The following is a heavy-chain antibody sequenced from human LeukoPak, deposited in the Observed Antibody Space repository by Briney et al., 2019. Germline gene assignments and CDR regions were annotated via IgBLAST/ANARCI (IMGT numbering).Heavy chain of an antibody. CDR1: GFTFSSYA. CDR2: ISGSGDST. D-gene: IGHD2-2*01. Sequence: GGSLRLSCAASGFTFSSYAMSWVRQAPGKGLEWVSAISGSGDSTYYADSVKGRFTISRDNSTNTLYLQMNSLRAEDTAVFYCAKGHSSVIVPAEFGYWGQGTLVTVSS. V-gene: IGHV3-23*01. CDR3: AKGHSSVIVPAEFGY. J-gene: IGHJ4*02.